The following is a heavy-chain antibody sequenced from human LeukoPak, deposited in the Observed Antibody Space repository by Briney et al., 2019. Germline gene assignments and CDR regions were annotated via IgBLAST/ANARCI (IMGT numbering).Heavy chain of an antibody. V-gene: IGHV1-2*06. CDR2: INPNSGGT. D-gene: IGHD3-16*02. CDR1: GYTFTGYY. Sequence: GASVKVSCKASGYTFTGYYMHWVRQAPGQGLEWMGRINPNSGGTNYAQKFQGRVTMTRDTSICTAYMELSRLRSDDTAVYYCAREEEYYDYVWGSYRSGFDYWGQGTLVTVSS. CDR3: AREEEYYDYVWGSYRSGFDY. J-gene: IGHJ4*02.